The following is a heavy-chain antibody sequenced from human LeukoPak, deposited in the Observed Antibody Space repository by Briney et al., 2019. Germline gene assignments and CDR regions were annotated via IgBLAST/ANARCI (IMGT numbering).Heavy chain of an antibody. CDR1: GYTFTSYD. CDR2: MNPNSGNT. CDR3: ARKRPFYDSSGYYYSVAFDI. Sequence: ASVKVSCKASGYTFTSYDSNGVRQATGQGLEWMGWMNPNSGNTGYAQKFQGRVTMTRNTSISTAYMELSSLRSEDTAVYYCARKRPFYDSSGYYYSVAFDIWGQGTMVTVSS. J-gene: IGHJ3*02. V-gene: IGHV1-8*01. D-gene: IGHD3-22*01.